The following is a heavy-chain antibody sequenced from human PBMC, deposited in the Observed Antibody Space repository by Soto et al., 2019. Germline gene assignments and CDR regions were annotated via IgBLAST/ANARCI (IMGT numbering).Heavy chain of an antibody. J-gene: IGHJ6*02. CDR2: IWYDGSNK. Sequence: QVQLVESGGGVVQPGRSLRLSCAASGFTFSSYGMHWVRQAPGKGLEWVAVIWYDGSNKYYADSVKGRFTISRDNSKNXMXLXXNILRAEDTAVYYCARETRAVDGTSLVYYYYGMDVWGQGTTVTVSS. V-gene: IGHV3-33*01. D-gene: IGHD6-19*01. CDR1: GFTFSSYG. CDR3: ARETRAVDGTSLVYYYYGMDV.